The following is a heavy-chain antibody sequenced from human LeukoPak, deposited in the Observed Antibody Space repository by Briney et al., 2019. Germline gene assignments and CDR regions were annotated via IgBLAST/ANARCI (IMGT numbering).Heavy chain of an antibody. Sequence: GGSLRLSCAASGFTFSSYSMNWVRQAPGKGLEWVSYISSSSSTIYYADSVKGRFTISRDNAKNSLYLQMNSLRAEDTAVYYCARGRRDDAFDIWGQGTMVTVSS. CDR2: ISSSSSTI. CDR3: ARGRRDDAFDI. CDR1: GFTFSSYS. V-gene: IGHV3-48*04. J-gene: IGHJ3*02.